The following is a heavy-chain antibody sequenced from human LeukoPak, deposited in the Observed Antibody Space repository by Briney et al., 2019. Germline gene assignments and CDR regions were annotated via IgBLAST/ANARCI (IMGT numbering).Heavy chain of an antibody. Sequence: GGSLRLSCEDSGVSFTSYAMQWVRQAPGKGLEWVSSITSSGDGTFYTDSLSGRFTISRDNAKKVVFLQMKSLRRGDSALYFCAKGTDTTGRQNFDIWGQGTLVTVSS. CDR3: AKGTDTTGRQNFDI. V-gene: IGHV3-23*01. D-gene: IGHD1-1*01. CDR2: ITSSGDGT. J-gene: IGHJ4*02. CDR1: GVSFTSYA.